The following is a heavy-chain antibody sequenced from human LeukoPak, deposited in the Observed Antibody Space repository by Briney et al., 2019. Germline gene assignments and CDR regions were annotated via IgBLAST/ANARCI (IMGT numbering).Heavy chain of an antibody. Sequence: GGSLRLSCAASGFTFSSYGMHWVRQAPGRGLEWVAVIRNDGSNKYYADSVKGRFTISRDNSKNTLYLQMNSLRAEDTAVYYWTKAAQRGFDYSNSLDYWGQGTLVTVSS. D-gene: IGHD4-11*01. CDR1: GFTFSSYG. V-gene: IGHV3-30*02. CDR2: IRNDGSNK. CDR3: TKAAQRGFDYSNSLDY. J-gene: IGHJ4*02.